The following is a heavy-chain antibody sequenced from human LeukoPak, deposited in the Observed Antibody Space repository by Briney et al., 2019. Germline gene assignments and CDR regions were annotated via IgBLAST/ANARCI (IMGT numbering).Heavy chain of an antibody. D-gene: IGHD6-19*01. CDR2: IFSGDST. V-gene: IGHV3-66*01. CDR3: ARVGAVAAADC. CDR1: GFIVSSKY. Sequence: GGSLRLSCAASGFIVSSKYMSWVRQAPGKGLEWVSIIFSGDSTYYADSVKGRFTISRDNSKNTVYLQMNSLRAEDTAVYYCARVGAVAAADCWGQGTLVTVSS. J-gene: IGHJ4*02.